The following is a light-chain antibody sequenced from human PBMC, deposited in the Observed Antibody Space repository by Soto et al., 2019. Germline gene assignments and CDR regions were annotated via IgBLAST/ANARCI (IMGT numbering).Light chain of an antibody. CDR3: CSYTSSSTWV. Sequence: QSALTQPASVSGSPGQSITISCTGTTSDVGGYNYVSWYQQHPGKAPKLIIYEVSHRPSGISNHLSGSKSGNTASLTIAGLQAEDEAYYYCCSYTSSSTWVFGGGTKLTVL. V-gene: IGLV2-14*01. J-gene: IGLJ3*02. CDR1: TSDVGGYNY. CDR2: EVS.